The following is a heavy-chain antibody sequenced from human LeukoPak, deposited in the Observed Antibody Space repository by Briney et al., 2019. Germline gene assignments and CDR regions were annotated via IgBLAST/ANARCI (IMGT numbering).Heavy chain of an antibody. CDR2: IYSGGST. Sequence: GGSLRLSCAASGFTVSSNYMGWVRQAPGKGLEWVSVIYSGGSTYYADSVKGRFTISRDNSKNTLYLQMNSLRAEDTAVYYCATFGELYYFDYWGQGTLVTVSS. D-gene: IGHD3-10*01. CDR1: GFTVSSNY. V-gene: IGHV3-66*01. CDR3: ATFGELYYFDY. J-gene: IGHJ4*02.